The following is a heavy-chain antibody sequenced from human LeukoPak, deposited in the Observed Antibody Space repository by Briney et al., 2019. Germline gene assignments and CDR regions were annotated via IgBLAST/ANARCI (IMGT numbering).Heavy chain of an antibody. D-gene: IGHD5-24*01. CDR1: GYTFTSYA. V-gene: IGHV1-69*13. J-gene: IGHJ5*02. CDR3: AGSRDGYNQRRYNWFDP. Sequence: GASVKVSCKASGYTFTSYAISWVRQAPGQGLEWMGGIIPIFGTANYAQKFQGRVTITADESTSTAYMELSSLRSEDTAVYYCAGSRDGYNQRRYNWFDPWGQGTLVTVSS. CDR2: IIPIFGTA.